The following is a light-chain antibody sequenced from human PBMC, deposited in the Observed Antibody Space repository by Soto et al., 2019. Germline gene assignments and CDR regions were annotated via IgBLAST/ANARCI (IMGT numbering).Light chain of an antibody. CDR2: KAS. CDR1: QTISSW. J-gene: IGKJ1*01. CDR3: QHCNSYSET. V-gene: IGKV1-5*03. Sequence: DIQMTQSPSTLSGSVGDRVTITCRARQTISSWLAWYQQKPGKAPKLLIYKASTLKSGVPSRFGGSGSGTEFTLTISSLQPDDFATYYCQHCNSYSETFGQGTKVELK.